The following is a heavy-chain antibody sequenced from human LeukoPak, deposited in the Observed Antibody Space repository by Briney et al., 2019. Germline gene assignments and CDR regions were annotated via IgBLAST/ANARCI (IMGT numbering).Heavy chain of an antibody. CDR3: ARFSSGWSPSGFDY. D-gene: IGHD6-19*01. CDR1: GFTFSSYW. V-gene: IGHV3-74*01. Sequence: GGSQRLSCAASGFTFSSYWMHWVRQGPGKELTWVSHINGDGTTTNYADSVKGRFTISRDNAKNTLYLQMNSLRVEDTAVYYCARFSSGWSPSGFDYWGQGTLVTVSS. J-gene: IGHJ4*02. CDR2: INGDGTTT.